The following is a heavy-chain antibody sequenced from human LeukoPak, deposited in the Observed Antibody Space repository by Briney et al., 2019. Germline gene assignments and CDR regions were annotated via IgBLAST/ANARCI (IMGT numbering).Heavy chain of an antibody. D-gene: IGHD5-18*01. CDR3: ARDPHGYWWFDP. J-gene: IGHJ5*02. Sequence: PGGSLRLSCAASGLTFSNYWMHWVRQAPGKGLVWVSRINSDGSSTTYADSVKGRFTISRDNAKNTLYLQMNSLRAEDTAVYYCARDPHGYWWFDPWGQGTLVTVSS. CDR2: INSDGSST. CDR1: GLTFSNYW. V-gene: IGHV3-74*03.